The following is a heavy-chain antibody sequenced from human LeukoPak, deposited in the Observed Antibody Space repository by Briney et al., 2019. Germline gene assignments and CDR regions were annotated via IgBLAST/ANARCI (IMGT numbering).Heavy chain of an antibody. CDR2: IYTSGST. V-gene: IGHV4-4*07. Sequence: KPSETLSLSCTVTGASISSYYWSWIRQPAGKGLEWIGRIYTSGSTNYNPSLKSRVTMSVDTSKTQFSLQLSSVTAADTAVYYCARAGSSPNDYWGEGTLVTVSS. J-gene: IGHJ4*02. CDR1: GASISSYY. CDR3: ARAGSSPNDY. D-gene: IGHD6-13*01.